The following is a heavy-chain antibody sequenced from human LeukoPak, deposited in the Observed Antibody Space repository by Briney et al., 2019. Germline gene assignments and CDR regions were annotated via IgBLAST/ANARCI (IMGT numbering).Heavy chain of an antibody. CDR2: IIPIFGTA. CDR3: ARVVVRGSNWFDP. J-gene: IGHJ5*02. V-gene: IGHV1-69*06. Sequence: GPSVKVSCKASGGTFSSYAISWVRQAPGQGLEWMGGIIPIFGTANYAQKFQGRVTITADKSTSTAYMELSSLRSEDTAVYYCARVVVRGSNWFDPWGQGTLVTVSS. D-gene: IGHD3-10*01. CDR1: GGTFSSYA.